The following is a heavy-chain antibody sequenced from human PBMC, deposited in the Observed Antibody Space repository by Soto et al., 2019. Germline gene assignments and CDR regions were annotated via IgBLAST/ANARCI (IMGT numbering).Heavy chain of an antibody. CDR1: GYAFTTYG. CDR3: ARGRYGDY. D-gene: IGHD1-1*01. V-gene: IGHV1-18*01. Sequence: QVHLVQSGAEVKKPGASVKVSCKGSGYAFTTYGITWVRQAPGQGLEWMGWISAHNGNTNYAQKHQGRVTVTIDTSTSTAYMELRSLRSDDTAVYYCARGRYGDYWGQGALVTVSS. J-gene: IGHJ4*02. CDR2: ISAHNGNT.